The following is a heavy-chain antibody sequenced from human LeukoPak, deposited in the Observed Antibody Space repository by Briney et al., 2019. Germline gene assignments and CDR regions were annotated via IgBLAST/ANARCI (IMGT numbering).Heavy chain of an antibody. V-gene: IGHV1-69*04. CDR3: ARVPGVDYYYYGMDV. J-gene: IGHJ6*02. D-gene: IGHD2-15*01. CDR1: GGTFSSYA. CDR2: IIPILGVA. Sequence: SVKVSCKASGGTFSSYAISWVRQAPGQGLEWMGRIIPILGVANYAQKFQGRVTITADKSTSTVYMELSSLRSEDTAVYYCARVPGVDYYYYGMDVWGQGTTVTVSS.